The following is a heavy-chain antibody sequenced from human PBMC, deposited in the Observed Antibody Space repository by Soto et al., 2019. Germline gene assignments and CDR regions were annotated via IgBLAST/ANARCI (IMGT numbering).Heavy chain of an antibody. J-gene: IGHJ4*02. CDR1: GYTFTSYY. CDR3: AMLGYCSSTSCYIDY. V-gene: IGHV1-69*02. D-gene: IGHD2-2*01. CDR2: IIPILGIA. Sequence: SVKVSCKASGYTFTSYYMHWVRQAPGQGLEWMGRIIPILGIANYAQKFQGRVTITADKSTSTAYMELSSLRSEDTAVYYCAMLGYCSSTSCYIDYWGQGTLVTVSS.